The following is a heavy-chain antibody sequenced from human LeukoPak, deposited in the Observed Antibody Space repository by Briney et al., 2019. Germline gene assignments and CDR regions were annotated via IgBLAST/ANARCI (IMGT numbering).Heavy chain of an antibody. J-gene: IGHJ4*02. CDR2: ISSSGSNI. CDR3: ARRSYYDFWSGYDY. V-gene: IGHV3-11*01. CDR1: GFTFSDYY. D-gene: IGHD3-3*01. Sequence: KPGGSLRLSCAASGFTFSDYYMSWIRQAPGKGLEWVSYISSSGSNIYYADSVKGRFTISRDNAKNSLYLQMNSLRAEDTAVYYCARRSYYDFWSGYDYWGQGTLVTVSS.